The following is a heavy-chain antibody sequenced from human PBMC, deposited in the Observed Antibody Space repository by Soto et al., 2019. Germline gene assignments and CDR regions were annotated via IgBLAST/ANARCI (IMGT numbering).Heavy chain of an antibody. V-gene: IGHV3-23*01. J-gene: IGHJ4*02. Sequence: EVQLLESGGGLVQPGGSLRLSCAASGFTFSNSAMTWVRQAPAKGLEWVSTIRDSDSGGSTFYADSVKGRFTISRGDSKNTLYLQMSSLRAEDTAMYYCAKVRVGIDVDFDYWGQGALVTVSS. CDR1: GFTFSNSA. CDR3: AKVRVGIDVDFDY. D-gene: IGHD2-21*01. CDR2: IRDSDSGGST.